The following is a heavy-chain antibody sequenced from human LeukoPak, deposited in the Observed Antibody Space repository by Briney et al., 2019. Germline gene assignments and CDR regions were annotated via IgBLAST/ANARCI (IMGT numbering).Heavy chain of an antibody. CDR2: IRNKANSYTT. J-gene: IGHJ2*01. V-gene: IGHV3-72*01. Sequence: GGSLRLSCAASGFTFSTYSMNWVRQAPGKGLEWVGRIRNKANSYTTEYAASVKGRFTISREDPKNSLYQQMNSLKTEDTAVYYCARVNWYFALWGRGTLVIVSS. CDR3: ARVNWYFAL. CDR1: GFTFSTYS.